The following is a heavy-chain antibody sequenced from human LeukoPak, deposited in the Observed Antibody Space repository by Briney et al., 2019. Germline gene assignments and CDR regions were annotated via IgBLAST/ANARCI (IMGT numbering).Heavy chain of an antibody. J-gene: IGHJ3*01. CDR3: AKHTGTAPGDAYNV. D-gene: IGHD1-1*01. V-gene: IGHV3-23*01. CDR1: GFSLSGFA. Sequence: GGSLRLACTASGFSLSGFASTWVRQAPGKGLEHVSAISASGFSTYYVGSVKGRFTISRDNSNNTLFLQMNSLKVEDTAAYFCAKHTGTAPGDAYNVWGQGTVVTVS. CDR2: ISASGFST.